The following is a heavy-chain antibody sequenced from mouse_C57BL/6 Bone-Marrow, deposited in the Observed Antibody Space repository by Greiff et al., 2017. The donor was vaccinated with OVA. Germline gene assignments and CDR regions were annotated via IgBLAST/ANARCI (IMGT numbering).Heavy chain of an antibody. CDR3: ARRNPYYFDY. V-gene: IGHV1-59*01. J-gene: IGHJ2*01. CDR2: IDPSDSYT. CDR1: GYTFASYW. Sequence: QVQLKQPGAELVRPGTSVKLSCKASGYTFASYWMHWVKQRPGQGLEWIGVIDPSDSYTNYNQKFKGKATLTVDTSSSTAYMQLSSLTSEDSAVYYCARRNPYYFDYWGQGTTLTVSS.